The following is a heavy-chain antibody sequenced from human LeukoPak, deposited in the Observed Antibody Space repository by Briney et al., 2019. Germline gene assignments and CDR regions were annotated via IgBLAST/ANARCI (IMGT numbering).Heavy chain of an antibody. V-gene: IGHV3-7*01. J-gene: IGHJ4*02. CDR2: IKQDGSEK. CDR1: GFTFGDYG. CDR3: ARVYFDWLYATYYFDY. Sequence: PGGSLRLSCTASGFTFGDYGMSWVRQAPGKGLEWVANIKQDGSEKYYVDSVKGRFTISRDNAKNSLYLQMNSLRAEDTAVYYCARVYFDWLYATYYFDYWGQGTLVTVSS. D-gene: IGHD3-9*01.